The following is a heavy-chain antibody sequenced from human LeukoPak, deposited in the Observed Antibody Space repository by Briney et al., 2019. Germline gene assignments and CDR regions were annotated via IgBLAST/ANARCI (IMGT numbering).Heavy chain of an antibody. D-gene: IGHD3-3*01. V-gene: IGHV1-18*01. J-gene: IGHJ5*02. CDR3: ARTPGFWRSTLTTRNWFDP. Sequence: ASVKVSCKASGYTFTSYGISWVRQAPGQGLEWMGWISAYNGNTNYAQKLQGRVTMTTDTSTSTAYMELRSLRSDDTAAYYCARTPGFWRSTLTTRNWFDPWGQGTLVTVSS. CDR1: GYTFTSYG. CDR2: ISAYNGNT.